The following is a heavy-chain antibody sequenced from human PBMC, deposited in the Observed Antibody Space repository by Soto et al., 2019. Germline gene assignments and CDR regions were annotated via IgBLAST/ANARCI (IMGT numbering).Heavy chain of an antibody. D-gene: IGHD3-10*01. J-gene: IGHJ6*02. CDR3: ARGFDLQYGMDV. Sequence: EVQLVESGGGLIQRGGSLRLSCAASGFNLSTYSLNWVRQAPRKGLEWLSYISGSSNPIYYADSVKGRFTISRDNAKNSLYLQMNSLRDEDTAVYFCARGFDLQYGMDVWGQGTTVTVSS. V-gene: IGHV3-48*02. CDR2: ISGSSNPI. CDR1: GFNLSTYS.